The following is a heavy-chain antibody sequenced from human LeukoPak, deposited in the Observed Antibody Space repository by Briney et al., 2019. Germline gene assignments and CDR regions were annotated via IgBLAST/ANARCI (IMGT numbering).Heavy chain of an antibody. CDR2: IIPIFGTA. V-gene: IGHV1-69*13. CDR3: ASPVLRFLERGHYGMDV. D-gene: IGHD3-3*01. Sequence: SVKVSCKASGYTFTTYAMNWVRQAPGQGLEWMGGIIPIFGTANYAQKFQGRVTITADESTSTAYMELSSLRSEDTAVYYCASPVLRFLERGHYGMDVWGQGTTVTVSS. CDR1: GYTFTTYA. J-gene: IGHJ6*02.